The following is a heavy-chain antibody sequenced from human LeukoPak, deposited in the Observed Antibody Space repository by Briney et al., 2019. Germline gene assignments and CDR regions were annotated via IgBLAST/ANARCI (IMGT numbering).Heavy chain of an antibody. CDR1: GGTFSSYA. CDR2: ISAYNGNT. CDR3: ARVRSSGSYLDY. D-gene: IGHD1-26*01. V-gene: IGHV1-18*01. Sequence: ASVKVSCTASGGTFSSYAISWVRQAPGQGLEWMGWISAYNGNTNYAQKLQGRVTMTTDTSTSTAYMELRSLRSDDTAVYYCARVRSSGSYLDYWGQGTLVTVSS. J-gene: IGHJ4*02.